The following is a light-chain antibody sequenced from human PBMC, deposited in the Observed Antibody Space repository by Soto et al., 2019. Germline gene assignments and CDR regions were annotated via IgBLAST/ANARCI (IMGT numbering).Light chain of an antibody. J-gene: IGKJ2*01. V-gene: IGKV3-15*01. CDR3: QQYNKWPPYT. Sequence: EIVMTQSPANLSVSPGERATLSCRASQSVSSNLAWYQQKPGQGPRLLIYGASTRATSIPARFSGSGSGTEFTLTINNLQSEDFAVYYCQQYNKWPPYTFGQGTKLEIK. CDR2: GAS. CDR1: QSVSSN.